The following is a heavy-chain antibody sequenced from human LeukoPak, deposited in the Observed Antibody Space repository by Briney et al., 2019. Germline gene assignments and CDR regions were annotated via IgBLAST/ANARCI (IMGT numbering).Heavy chain of an antibody. Sequence: ASVKVSCKASGYTFTGYYMHWVRQAPGQGLEWMGWINPNSGGTNYVQKFQGRVTMTRDTSISTAYMELSRLRSDDTAVYYCARGGIIVGATTIDWFDPWGQGTLVTVSS. D-gene: IGHD1-26*01. CDR1: GYTFTGYY. CDR3: ARGGIIVGATTIDWFDP. J-gene: IGHJ5*02. V-gene: IGHV1-2*02. CDR2: INPNSGGT.